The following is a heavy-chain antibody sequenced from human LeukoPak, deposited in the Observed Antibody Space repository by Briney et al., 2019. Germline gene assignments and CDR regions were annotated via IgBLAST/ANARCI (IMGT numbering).Heavy chain of an antibody. J-gene: IGHJ4*02. CDR3: ARHPGLRSGSYHFDY. V-gene: IGHV4-39*01. CDR2: IYYSGST. Sequence: PSETLSLTCTVSGGSISTSSYYWGWIRQPPGKGLDWIGSIYYSGSTYYNPSLKSRVTISVDTSKNQFSLKLSSVTAADTAVYYCARHPGLRSGSYHFDYWGQGTLVTVSS. CDR1: GGSISTSSYY. D-gene: IGHD3-10*01.